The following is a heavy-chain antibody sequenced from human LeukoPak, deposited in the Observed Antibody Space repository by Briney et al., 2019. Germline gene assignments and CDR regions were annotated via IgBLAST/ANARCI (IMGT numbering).Heavy chain of an antibody. CDR2: IYYSGST. V-gene: IGHV4-59*01. CDR3: ARGMTTVTTWGHNWFDP. CDR1: GGSISSYY. J-gene: IGHJ5*02. D-gene: IGHD4-17*01. Sequence: SETLSLTCTVSGGSISSYYWGWIRQPPGKGLEWIGYIYYSGSTNYNPSLKSRVTISVDTSKNQFSLKLSSVTAADTAVYYCARGMTTVTTWGHNWFDPWGQGTLVTVSS.